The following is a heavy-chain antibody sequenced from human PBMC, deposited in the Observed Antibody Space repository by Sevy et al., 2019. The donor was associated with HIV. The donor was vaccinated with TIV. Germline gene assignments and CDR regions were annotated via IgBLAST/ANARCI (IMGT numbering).Heavy chain of an antibody. CDR2: ISSSSSYI. CDR1: GFTFSSYS. Sequence: GRSLRLSCAASGFTFSSYSMNWVRQAPGKGLEWVSSISSSSSYIYYADSVKGRFTISRDNAKNSLYLQMNSLRAADTAVYYCARGRYSYGPNYFDYWGQGTLVTVSS. CDR3: ARGRYSYGPNYFDY. J-gene: IGHJ4*02. V-gene: IGHV3-21*01. D-gene: IGHD5-18*01.